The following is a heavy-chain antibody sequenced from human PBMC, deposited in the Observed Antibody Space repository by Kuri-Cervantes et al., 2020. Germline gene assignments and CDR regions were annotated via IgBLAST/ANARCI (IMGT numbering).Heavy chain of an antibody. Sequence: SQTLSLTCTVAGASISSYYWSWIRQPPGKGLEWLGYIYDSGSTNNNRSLKSRDTISVETSQNQSSVKLRTVTAADTAVYYCASAGEYYDTSGYFDYWGQGTLVTVSS. J-gene: IGHJ4*02. D-gene: IGHD3-22*01. CDR2: IYDSGST. V-gene: IGHV4-59*12. CDR1: GASISSYY. CDR3: ASAGEYYDTSGYFDY.